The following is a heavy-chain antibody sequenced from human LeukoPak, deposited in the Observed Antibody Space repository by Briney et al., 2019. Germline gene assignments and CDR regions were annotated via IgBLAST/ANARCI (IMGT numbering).Heavy chain of an antibody. V-gene: IGHV3-23*01. CDR1: GFKFSSYA. D-gene: IGHD2-15*01. CDR2: ISESGDNA. CDR3: ARRWQLSFDP. Sequence: RTGGSLRLSCAASGFKFSSYAMSWVRQAPGKGLEWVSIISESGDNAYYADSVKGRVTTSRDNWRNTLYLQMSGLGAEDTAIYYCARRWQLSFDPWGQGTLVTVSP. J-gene: IGHJ5*02.